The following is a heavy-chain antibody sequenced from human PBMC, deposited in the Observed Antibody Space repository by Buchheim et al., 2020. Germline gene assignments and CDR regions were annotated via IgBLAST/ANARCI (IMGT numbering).Heavy chain of an antibody. V-gene: IGHV3-23*01. CDR3: AKVLGGLRGERTYYDFWSGYFEEYFDY. D-gene: IGHD3-3*01. Sequence: EVQLLESGGGLVQPGGSLRLSCAASGFTFSSYAMSWVRQAPGKGLEWVSAISGSGGSTYYADSVKGRFTISRDNSKNTRYLQMNSLRAEDTAVYYCAKVLGGLRGERTYYDFWSGYFEEYFDYWGQGTL. J-gene: IGHJ4*02. CDR1: GFTFSSYA. CDR2: ISGSGGST.